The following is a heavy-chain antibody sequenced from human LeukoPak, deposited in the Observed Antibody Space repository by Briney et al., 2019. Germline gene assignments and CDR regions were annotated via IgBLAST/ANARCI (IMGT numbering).Heavy chain of an antibody. CDR2: ISSSSSYI. J-gene: IGHJ4*02. CDR1: GFTFDDYA. Sequence: GGSLRLSCAASGFTFDDYAMHWVRQAPGKGLEWVSSISSSSSYIYYADSVKGRFTISRDNAKNSLYLQMNSLRAEDTAVYYCARPGRPPLIESDYWGQGTLVTVSS. CDR3: ARPGRPPLIESDY. V-gene: IGHV3-21*01. D-gene: IGHD3-22*01.